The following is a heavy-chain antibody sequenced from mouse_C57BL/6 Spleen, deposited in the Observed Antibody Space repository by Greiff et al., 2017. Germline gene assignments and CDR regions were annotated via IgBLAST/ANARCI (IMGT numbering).Heavy chain of an antibody. V-gene: IGHV1-64*01. CDR1: GYTFTSYW. CDR3: ARSVYYDNSFAY. J-gene: IGHJ3*01. Sequence: QVQLQQPGPELVKPGASVKLSCKASGYTFTSYWMHWVKQRPGQGLEWIGMIYPNSGSTNYNEKFKSKATLTVDKSSSTAYMQLSSLTSEESAVYWGARSVYYDNSFAYWGQGTRVTVSA. D-gene: IGHD2-1*01. CDR2: IYPNSGST.